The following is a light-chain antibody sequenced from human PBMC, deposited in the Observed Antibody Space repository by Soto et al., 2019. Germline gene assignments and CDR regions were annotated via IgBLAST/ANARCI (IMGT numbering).Light chain of an antibody. J-gene: IGLJ1*01. CDR1: SSDVGGYNY. V-gene: IGLV2-11*01. CDR3: CSYAGSYTSP. CDR2: DVS. Sequence: QSALTQPRSVSGSPGQSVTISCTGTSSDVGGYNYVSWYQQHPGKAPKLMIYDVSKRPSGVPDRFSGSKSGNTASLTISGLQAEDEADYYCCSYAGSYTSPFGTGTKLTAL.